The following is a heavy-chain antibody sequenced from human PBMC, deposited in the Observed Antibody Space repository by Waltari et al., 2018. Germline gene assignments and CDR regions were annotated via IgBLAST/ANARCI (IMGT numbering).Heavy chain of an antibody. J-gene: IGHJ4*02. CDR3: ARGERSYYYDNIGYYYFDY. V-gene: IGHV3-21*01. CDR1: GFTFRSYS. D-gene: IGHD3-22*01. Sequence: EVQLVESGGGLVKPGGCLGLSCGASGFTFRSYSMNWVRQAPGKGLEWVSSISSSSTYIYYADSVKGRFTISRDNSKNSLYLQMNSLRAEDTAVYYCARGERSYYYDNIGYYYFDYWGQGTLVTVSS. CDR2: ISSSSTYI.